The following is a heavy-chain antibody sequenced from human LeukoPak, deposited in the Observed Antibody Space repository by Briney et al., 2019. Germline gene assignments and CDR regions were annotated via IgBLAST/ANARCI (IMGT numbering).Heavy chain of an antibody. CDR3: ATSVYDSRYYFDY. V-gene: IGHV3-64D*09. D-gene: IGHD5/OR15-5a*01. CDR1: GFTFSSYA. Sequence: GGSLRLSCSASGFTFSSYAMHWVRQAPGKGLEYVSAISSNGGSTYYADSVKGRFTISRDNSKNTLYLQMSSLRAEDTAVYYCATSVYDSRYYFDYWGQGTLVTVSS. CDR2: ISSNGGST. J-gene: IGHJ4*02.